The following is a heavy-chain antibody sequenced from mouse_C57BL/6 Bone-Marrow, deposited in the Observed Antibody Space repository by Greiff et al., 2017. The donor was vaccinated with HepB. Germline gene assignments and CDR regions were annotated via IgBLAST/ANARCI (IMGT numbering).Heavy chain of an antibody. Sequence: QVQLKQPGAELVKPGASVKLSCKASGYTFTSYWMHWVKQRPGQGLEWIGMIHPNSGSTNYNEKFKSKATLTVDKSSSTAYMQLSSLTSEDSAVYYCARGRVWPQDYFDYWGQGTTLTVSS. CDR1: GYTFTSYW. CDR2: IHPNSGST. CDR3: ARGRVWPQDYFDY. D-gene: IGHD2-10*02. V-gene: IGHV1-64*01. J-gene: IGHJ2*01.